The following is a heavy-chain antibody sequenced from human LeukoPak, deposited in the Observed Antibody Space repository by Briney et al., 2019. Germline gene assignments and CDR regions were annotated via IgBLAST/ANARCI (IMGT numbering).Heavy chain of an antibody. CDR2: INHSGST. CDR3: ARGRMVRGVNFDY. V-gene: IGHV4-34*01. Sequence: SETLSLTCAVYGGSFSGYYWSWIRQPPGKWREWIGEINHSGSTNYNPSLKSRVTISVDTSKNQFSLKLSSVTASDTAVYHCARGRMVRGVNFDYWGQGTLVTVSS. CDR1: GGSFSGYY. D-gene: IGHD3-10*01. J-gene: IGHJ4*02.